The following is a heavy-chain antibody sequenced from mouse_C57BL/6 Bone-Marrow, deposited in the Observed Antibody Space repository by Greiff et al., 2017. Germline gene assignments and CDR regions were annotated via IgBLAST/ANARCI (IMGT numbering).Heavy chain of an antibody. CDR3: ARRAMVTSPDYFDY. Sequence: VQLQQSGAELARPGASVKLSCKASGYTFTSYGISWVKQRTGQGLEWIGEIYPRSGNTYYNEKFKGKATLTADKSSSTAYMELRSLTSEDSAVYFCARRAMVTSPDYFDYWGQGTTLTVSS. J-gene: IGHJ2*01. CDR1: GYTFTSYG. CDR2: IYPRSGNT. V-gene: IGHV1-81*01. D-gene: IGHD2-2*01.